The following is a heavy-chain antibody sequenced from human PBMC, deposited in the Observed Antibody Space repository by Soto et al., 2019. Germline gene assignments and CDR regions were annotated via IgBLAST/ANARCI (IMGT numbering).Heavy chain of an antibody. Sequence: EVQLLESGGGLVQPGGSLRLSCAASGFTFSSYAMSWVRQAPGKGLEWVSAISGSGGSTYYADSEKGRFTISRENTKNTRERQMNSQRAEDTAVYYCAKSKRFGTGPVVDYWGQGTLVTVSS. CDR1: GFTFSSYA. CDR2: ISGSGGST. CDR3: AKSKRFGTGPVVDY. V-gene: IGHV3-23*01. J-gene: IGHJ4*02. D-gene: IGHD3-10*01.